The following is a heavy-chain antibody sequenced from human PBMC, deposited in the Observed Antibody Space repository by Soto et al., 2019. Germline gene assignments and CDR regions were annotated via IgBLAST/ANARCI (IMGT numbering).Heavy chain of an antibody. CDR3: ARYCNNSDYRHLYVFDD. V-gene: IGHV4-61*01. CDR1: GGCVSHGRYY. J-gene: IGHJ4*02. D-gene: IGHD2-8*01. CDR2: VYFTGTT. Sequence: ECMSLACTVFGGCVSHGRYYWSWIRQPRGKGVEWIGNVYFTGTTIYNPTLKSRVTMSVDTYKDQFFLKLTSVNAADTAVYYGARYCNNSDYRHLYVFDDWGLGTRVT.